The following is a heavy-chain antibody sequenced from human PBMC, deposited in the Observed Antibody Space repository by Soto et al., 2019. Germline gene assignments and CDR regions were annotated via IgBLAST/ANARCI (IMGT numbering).Heavy chain of an antibody. Sequence: TLSLTCTFSGGSISSGGYYWSGIRQHPGKGMEWIGYIYSNGDTYYNPHLKSRVTISVDTTKTQFSLNLTSVAAADTAVYYCARRGGSSSGYYYYAMDVWGQGTTVTVSS. CDR2: IYSNGDT. V-gene: IGHV4-31*03. J-gene: IGHJ6*02. CDR3: ARRGGSSSGYYYYAMDV. D-gene: IGHD6-6*01. CDR1: GGSISSGGYY.